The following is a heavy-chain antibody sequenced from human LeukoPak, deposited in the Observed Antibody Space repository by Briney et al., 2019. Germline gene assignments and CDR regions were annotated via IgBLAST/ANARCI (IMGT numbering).Heavy chain of an antibody. CDR3: ARVSYYYDSSGYYLDAFDI. CDR2: INWNGGST. V-gene: IGHV3-20*04. J-gene: IGHJ3*02. Sequence: GGSPRLSCAASGFTFDDYGMSWVRQAPGKGLEWVSGINWNGGSTGYADSVKGRFTISRDNAKNSLYLQMNSLRAEDTALYYCARVSYYYDSSGYYLDAFDIWGQGTMVTVSS. CDR1: GFTFDDYG. D-gene: IGHD3-22*01.